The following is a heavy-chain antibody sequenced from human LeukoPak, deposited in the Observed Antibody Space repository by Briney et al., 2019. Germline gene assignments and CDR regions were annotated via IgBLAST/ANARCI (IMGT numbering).Heavy chain of an antibody. CDR2: MNPNSGNT. J-gene: IGHJ6*02. D-gene: IGHD3-10*01. CDR1: GGTFSSYA. V-gene: IGHV1-8*02. Sequence: ASVKVSCKASGGTFSSYAINWVRQATGQGLEWMGWMNPNSGNTGYAQKFQGRVTMTRNTSISTAYMELSSLRFEDTAVYYCASRGVVSYYYYYAMDVWGQGTTVTVSS. CDR3: ASRGVVSYYYYYAMDV.